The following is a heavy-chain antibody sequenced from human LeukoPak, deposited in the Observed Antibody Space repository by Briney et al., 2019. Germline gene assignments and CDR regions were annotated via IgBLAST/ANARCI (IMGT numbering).Heavy chain of an antibody. V-gene: IGHV3-53*01. CDR1: GFTVSSNY. D-gene: IGHD1-26*01. Sequence: GGSLRLSCAASGFTVSSNYMSWVRQAPGKGLEWVSVIYTGGSTYYAAAVKGLFTISRDNSKNTLYLQKNSLSAEDTAVYYWARGTWEQCVDYWGQGTLVTVSS. J-gene: IGHJ4*02. CDR2: IYTGGST. CDR3: ARGTWEQCVDY.